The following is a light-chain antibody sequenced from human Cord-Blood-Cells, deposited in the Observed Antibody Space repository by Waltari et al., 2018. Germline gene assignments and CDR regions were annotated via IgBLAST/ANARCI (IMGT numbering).Light chain of an antibody. CDR2: CES. V-gene: IGKV3-20*01. Sequence: EIVLTKSPGTLSLSPGERATLSCRARQSVSSSYLAWYQQKPGQAPRTLIYCESSRATGIPDRFSGSGSGTDFTLTISRLEPEDFAVYYCQQYGSSPTFGGGTKVEIK. J-gene: IGKJ4*01. CDR3: QQYGSSPT. CDR1: QSVSSSY.